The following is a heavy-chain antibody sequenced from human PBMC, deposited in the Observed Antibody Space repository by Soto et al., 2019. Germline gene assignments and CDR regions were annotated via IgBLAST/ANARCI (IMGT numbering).Heavy chain of an antibody. D-gene: IGHD6-6*01. CDR2: IYWDDDK. CDR1: GFSLTSNDVG. J-gene: IGHJ4*02. Sequence: QITLKESGPTLVKPTQTLTLTCTVSGFSLTSNDVGVGWIRQPPGKALEWLALIYWDDDKRYSPSLKSRLTITKDTSKNQVVLSTTNMDPVDTATYYCAHSRYSRSSFDYLRQGTLVTVSS. CDR3: AHSRYSRSSFDY. V-gene: IGHV2-5*02.